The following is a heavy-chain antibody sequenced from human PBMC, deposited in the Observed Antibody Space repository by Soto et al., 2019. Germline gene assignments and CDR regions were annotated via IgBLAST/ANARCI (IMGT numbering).Heavy chain of an antibody. CDR1: GFSFSSYG. CDR3: AKDGRGPYSSSWYDWFDP. Sequence: QVQLVESGGGVVQPGRSLRLSCAASGFSFSSYGMHWVRQAPGKGLEWVAVISHDGSNKYYADTVKGRFTISRDNSKNTLYLQMNSLRGEDTAVYYCAKDGRGPYSSSWYDWFDPWGQGTLVTVSS. D-gene: IGHD6-13*01. V-gene: IGHV3-30*18. J-gene: IGHJ5*02. CDR2: ISHDGSNK.